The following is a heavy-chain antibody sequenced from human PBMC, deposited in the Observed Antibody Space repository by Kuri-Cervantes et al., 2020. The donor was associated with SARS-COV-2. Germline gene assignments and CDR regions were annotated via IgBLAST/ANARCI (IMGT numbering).Heavy chain of an antibody. CDR1: GGSISSYY. V-gene: IGHV4-59*08. CDR3: ARQGGYYGSGGGYYFDY. CDR2: IYYSGST. J-gene: IGHJ4*02. D-gene: IGHD3-10*01. Sequence: GSLRLSCTVSGGSISSYYWSWIRQPPGKGLEWSGYIYYSGSTNYNPSLKSRVTISVDTSKNQFSLKLSSVTAADTAVYYCARQGGYYGSGGGYYFDYWGQGTLVTVSS.